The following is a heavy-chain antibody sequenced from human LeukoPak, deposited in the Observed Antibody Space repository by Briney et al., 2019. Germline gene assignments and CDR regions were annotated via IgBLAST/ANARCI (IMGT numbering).Heavy chain of an antibody. Sequence: ASVKVSCKASGYTFTSYDINWVRQATGQGLEWMGWMNPNSGNTGYAQKFQGRVTMTRNNSIGTAYMELSSLRSEDTAVYYCASTGPYYYDSSGYSYWGQGTLVTVSS. J-gene: IGHJ4*02. V-gene: IGHV1-8*01. CDR2: MNPNSGNT. CDR1: GYTFTSYD. CDR3: ASTGPYYYDSSGYSY. D-gene: IGHD3-22*01.